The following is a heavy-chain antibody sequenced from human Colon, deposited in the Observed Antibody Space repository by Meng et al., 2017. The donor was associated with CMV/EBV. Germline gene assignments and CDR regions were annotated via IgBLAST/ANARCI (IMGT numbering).Heavy chain of an antibody. CDR2: ISSRSTYI. CDR3: ARAPGNYLSPYYFDF. V-gene: IGHV3-21*01. CDR1: GFTFTDYS. Sequence: GESLKISCATSGFTFTDYSLNWVRPAPGKGLEWVSSISSRSTYISYADSVKGRFTVSRDDAKNSLYLQMDSLRAQDTAVYYCARAPGNYLSPYYFDFWGQGTLVTVSS. J-gene: IGHJ4*02. D-gene: IGHD1-14*01.